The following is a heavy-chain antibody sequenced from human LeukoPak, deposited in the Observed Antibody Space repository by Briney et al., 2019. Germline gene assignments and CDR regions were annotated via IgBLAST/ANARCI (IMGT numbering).Heavy chain of an antibody. J-gene: IGHJ4*02. CDR1: GFTFSSYA. CDR3: AKYGPQDSGSSHFDY. D-gene: IGHD1-26*01. Sequence: GGSLRLSCAASGFTFSSYAMSWVRQAPGKGLEWVSAIRDSGSSTHYADSVKGRFTTSRDNSKNTLFLQVNSLRAEDTAIYYCAKYGPQDSGSSHFDYWGQGALVTVSS. CDR2: IRDSGSST. V-gene: IGHV3-23*01.